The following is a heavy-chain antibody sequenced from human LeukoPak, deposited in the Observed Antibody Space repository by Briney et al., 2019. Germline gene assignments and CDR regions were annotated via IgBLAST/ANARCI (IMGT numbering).Heavy chain of an antibody. Sequence: GGSLRLSCAASGFTFSGYSMNWVRQAPGKGLEWVSYISSSSSTIYYADSVKGRFTISRDNAKNSLYLQMNSLRAEDTAVYYCARGYGDYVDWFDPWGQGTLVTVSS. D-gene: IGHD4-17*01. CDR2: ISSSSSTI. CDR1: GFTFSGYS. V-gene: IGHV3-48*01. J-gene: IGHJ5*02. CDR3: ARGYGDYVDWFDP.